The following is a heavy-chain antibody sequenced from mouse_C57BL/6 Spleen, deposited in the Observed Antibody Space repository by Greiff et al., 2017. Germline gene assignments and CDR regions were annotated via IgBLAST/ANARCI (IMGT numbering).Heavy chain of an antibody. D-gene: IGHD4-1*01. CDR1: GYTFTSYW. CDR2: IYPSDSET. V-gene: IGHV1-61*01. CDR3: ATGNWYFDV. J-gene: IGHJ1*03. Sequence: QVQLQQPGAELVRPGSSVKLSCKASGYTFTSYWMDWVKQRPGQGLEWIGNIYPSDSETHYNQKFKDKATLTVDKYSSTAYMQLSSLTSEDSAVYYCATGNWYFDVWGTGTTVTVSS.